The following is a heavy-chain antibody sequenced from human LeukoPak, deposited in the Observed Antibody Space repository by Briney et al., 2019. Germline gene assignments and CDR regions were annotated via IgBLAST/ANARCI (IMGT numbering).Heavy chain of an antibody. J-gene: IGHJ6*02. CDR1: GGSISSSNW. Sequence: SETLSLTCAVSGGSISSSNWWSWVRQPPGKGLEWIGEIYHSGSTNYNPSLKSRVTISVDKSKNQFSLKLSSVTAADTAVYYCARDPGGYDFWSGYPTHPRYGMDVWGQGTTVTVSS. D-gene: IGHD3-3*01. CDR2: IYHSGST. V-gene: IGHV4-4*02. CDR3: ARDPGGYDFWSGYPTHPRYGMDV.